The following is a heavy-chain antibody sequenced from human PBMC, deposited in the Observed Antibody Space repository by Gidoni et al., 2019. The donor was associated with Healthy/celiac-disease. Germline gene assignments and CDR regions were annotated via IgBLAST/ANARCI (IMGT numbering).Heavy chain of an antibody. CDR3: AKDLVGYCSGGSCYSGY. CDR1: GFTFSSDA. Sequence: EVQLLESGGGLVQPGGSLRLSCAASGFTFSSDAMSWVRQAPGKGLEWVSAISGSGGSTYYADSVKGRFTISRDNSKNTLYLQMNSLRAEDTAVYYCAKDLVGYCSGGSCYSGYWGQGTLVTVSS. J-gene: IGHJ4*02. CDR2: ISGSGGST. D-gene: IGHD2-15*01. V-gene: IGHV3-23*01.